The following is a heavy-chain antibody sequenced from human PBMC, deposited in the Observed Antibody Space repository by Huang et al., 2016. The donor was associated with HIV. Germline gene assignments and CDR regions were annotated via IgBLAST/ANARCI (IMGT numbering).Heavy chain of an antibody. Sequence: QVQLVQSGAEVKKPGSSVQLSCQSSGGGSSSYAISWVRQARGQGLEWMGGIIPIVGTTDYATRFQGRVNITADESTNTAYIELSSLEYDDTALYYCARSGPRWGLATIWTLVYWGQGTLVTVSS. D-gene: IGHD5-12*01. CDR3: ARSGPRWGLATIWTLVY. V-gene: IGHV1-69*13. J-gene: IGHJ4*02. CDR1: GGGSSSYA. CDR2: IIPIVGTT.